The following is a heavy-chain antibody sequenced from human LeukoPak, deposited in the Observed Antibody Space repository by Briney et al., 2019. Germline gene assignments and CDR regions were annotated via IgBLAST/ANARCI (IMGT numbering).Heavy chain of an antibody. V-gene: IGHV1-69*13. CDR3: ARGSGYGDYFDY. Sequence: ASVKVSCKASGGTFNSYAISWVRQAPGQGLEWMGGIIPIFGTANYAQKFQGRVTITADESTSTAYMELSSLRSEDTAVYYCARGSGYGDYFDYWGQGTLVTVSS. CDR2: IIPIFGTA. D-gene: IGHD5-12*01. CDR1: GGTFNSYA. J-gene: IGHJ4*02.